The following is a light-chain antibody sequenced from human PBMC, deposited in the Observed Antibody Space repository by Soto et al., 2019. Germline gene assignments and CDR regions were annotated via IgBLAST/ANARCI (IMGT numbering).Light chain of an antibody. CDR2: DAS. V-gene: IGKV1-33*01. J-gene: IGKJ4*01. CDR3: QQYDNPNLTVT. CDR1: QDISNY. Sequence: DIQMTQSPSSLSASVGDRVPITCQASQDISNYLNWYQQKPGKAPKLLIYDASNLETGVPSRFSGSGSGTDFTFTISSLQPEDIATYYCQQYDNPNLTVTFGGGTKVEIK.